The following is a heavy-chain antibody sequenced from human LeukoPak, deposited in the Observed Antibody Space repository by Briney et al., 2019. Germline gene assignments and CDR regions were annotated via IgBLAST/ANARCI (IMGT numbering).Heavy chain of an antibody. CDR1: GFTFSSYA. CDR2: ISGSGGST. CDR3: ANLGYYGSGNP. D-gene: IGHD3-10*01. V-gene: IGHV3-23*01. J-gene: IGHJ5*02. Sequence: GGSLRLSCAASGFTFSSYAMSRVRQAPGKGLEWVSAISGSGGSTYYADSVKGRFTISRDNSKNTLYLQMNSLRAEDTAVYYCANLGYYGSGNPWGQGTPVTVSS.